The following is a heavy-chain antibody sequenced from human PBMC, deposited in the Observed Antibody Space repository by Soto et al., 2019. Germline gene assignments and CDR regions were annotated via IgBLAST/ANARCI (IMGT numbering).Heavy chain of an antibody. CDR2: IRSKANSYAT. Sequence: VQLVESGGGLVQPGGSLKLSCVASGFTFSGSAMHWVRQASGKGLEWVGRIRSKANSYATAYAASVKGRFTISRDDSKNTAYLQMNSLNTEDTAVYYCTRGKYCSSTSCSPDWFDPWGQGTLVTVSS. CDR1: GFTFSGSA. V-gene: IGHV3-73*01. D-gene: IGHD2-2*01. J-gene: IGHJ5*02. CDR3: TRGKYCSSTSCSPDWFDP.